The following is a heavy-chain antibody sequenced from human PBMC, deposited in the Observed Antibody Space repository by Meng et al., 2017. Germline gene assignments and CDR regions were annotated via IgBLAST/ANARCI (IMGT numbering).Heavy chain of an antibody. Sequence: GGSLRLSCAASGFTFDDYAMHWVRQAPGKGLEWVSGISWNSGSIGYADSVKGRFTISRDNAKNSLYLQMNSLRAEDTALYYCAKGIDYYGPYYFDYWGQGTLVTVSS. CDR3: AKGIDYYGPYYFDY. CDR2: ISWNSGSI. CDR1: GFTFDDYA. V-gene: IGHV3-9*01. D-gene: IGHD3-10*01. J-gene: IGHJ4*02.